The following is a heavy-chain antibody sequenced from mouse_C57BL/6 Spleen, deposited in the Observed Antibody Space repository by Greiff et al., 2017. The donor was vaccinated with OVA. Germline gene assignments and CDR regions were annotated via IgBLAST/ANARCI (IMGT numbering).Heavy chain of an antibody. CDR1: GFSFNTYA. CDR2: IRSKSNNYAT. Sequence: EVMLVESGGGLVQPKGSLKLSCAASGFSFNTYAMNWVRQAPGKGLEWVARIRSKSNNYATYYADSVKDRFTISRDDSESMLYLQMNNLKTEDTAMYYCVRQQWLLHAMDYWGQGTSVTVSS. V-gene: IGHV10-1*01. J-gene: IGHJ4*01. CDR3: VRQQWLLHAMDY. D-gene: IGHD2-3*01.